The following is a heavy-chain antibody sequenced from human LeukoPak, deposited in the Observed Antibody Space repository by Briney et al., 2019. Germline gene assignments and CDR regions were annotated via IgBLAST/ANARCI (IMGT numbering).Heavy chain of an antibody. Sequence: SETLSLTCAVYGGSFSGYYWSWIRQPPGKGLEWIGEINHSGSTNYNPSLKSRVTISVDTSKNQFSLRLSSVTAADTAVYYCARQTGSGLFILPGGQGTLVTVSS. CDR2: INHSGST. CDR1: GGSFSGYY. J-gene: IGHJ4*02. CDR3: ARQTGSGLFILP. D-gene: IGHD3/OR15-3a*01. V-gene: IGHV4-34*01.